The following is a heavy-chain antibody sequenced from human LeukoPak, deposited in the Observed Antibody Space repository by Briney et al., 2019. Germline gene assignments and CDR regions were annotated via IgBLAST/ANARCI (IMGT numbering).Heavy chain of an antibody. CDR3: ARAVGSGGWADYYYYGMDV. CDR2: IYYSGST. J-gene: IGHJ6*02. CDR1: GGSISSSSYS. D-gene: IGHD3-10*01. Sequence: SETLSLTCTVSGGSISSSSYSWGWIRQPPGKGLEWIGYIYYSGSTYYNPSLKSRVTISVDTSKNQFSLKLSSVTAADTAVYYCARAVGSGGWADYYYYGMDVWGQGTTVTVSS. V-gene: IGHV4-31*03.